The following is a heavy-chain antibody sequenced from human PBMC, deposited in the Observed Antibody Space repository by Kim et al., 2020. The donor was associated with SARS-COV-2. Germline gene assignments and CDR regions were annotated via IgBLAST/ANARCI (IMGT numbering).Heavy chain of an antibody. J-gene: IGHJ4*02. D-gene: IGHD6-13*01. Sequence: AQKFQGRGHRTRDTSTSTVYMELSSLRSEDTAVYYCARVGRSSSWADFDYWGQGTLVTVSS. CDR3: ARVGRSSSWADFDY. V-gene: IGHV1-46*03.